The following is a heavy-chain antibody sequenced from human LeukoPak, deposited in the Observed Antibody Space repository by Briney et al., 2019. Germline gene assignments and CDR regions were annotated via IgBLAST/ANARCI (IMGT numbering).Heavy chain of an antibody. J-gene: IGHJ4*02. V-gene: IGHV4-34*01. D-gene: IGHD3-9*01. CDR3: AREWDTSSFDPRASGDY. Sequence: SETLSLTCAVYGGSFSGHSWSWLRQAPGKGLEWIGEISHTGGINYNPSLKSRVTISADTSKNQFSLRLTSVTAADTAVYYCAREWDTSSFDPRASGDYWGQGTPVTVSS. CDR1: GGSFSGHS. CDR2: ISHTGGI.